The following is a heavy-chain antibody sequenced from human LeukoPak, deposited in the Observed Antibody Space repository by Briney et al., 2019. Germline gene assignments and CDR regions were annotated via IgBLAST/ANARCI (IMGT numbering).Heavy chain of an antibody. Sequence: GGSLRLSCAASGFTFSTYSMNWVRQAPGKGLEWVSSISGSGGTIHYADSVKGRFTISRDNAKNSLYLQMNSLRAEDTAVYYCARERNSNCGGDCWGQGTLVTVSS. J-gene: IGHJ4*02. CDR3: ARERNSNCGGDC. V-gene: IGHV3-48*04. CDR2: ISGSGGTI. CDR1: GFTFSTYS. D-gene: IGHD2-21*01.